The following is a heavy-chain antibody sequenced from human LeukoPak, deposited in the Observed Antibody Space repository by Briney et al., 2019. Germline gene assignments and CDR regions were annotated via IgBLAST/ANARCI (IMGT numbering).Heavy chain of an antibody. D-gene: IGHD3-3*01. CDR1: GGSITGYY. J-gene: IGHJ4*02. Sequence: PSETLSLTCTVSGGSITGYYWSWIRQPPGKGLEWIGYIHYTGSTNYNPSLKSRVTISVDTSKNQFSLKLSSVTAADTAVYYCARETIFGVITHAGYFDYWGQGTLVTVSS. CDR2: IHYTGST. V-gene: IGHV4-59*12. CDR3: ARETIFGVITHAGYFDY.